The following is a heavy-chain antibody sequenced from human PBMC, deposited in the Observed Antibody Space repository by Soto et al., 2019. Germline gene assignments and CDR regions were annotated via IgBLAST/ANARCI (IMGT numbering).Heavy chain of an antibody. CDR1: GYTFSTYG. CDR3: ARVLRFLEWLGHPYYYGMDV. Sequence: GASVKVSCKSSGYTFSTYGIPWVRQAPGQGLEWMGRISAYNGNTNYAQKLQGRVTMTTDTSTSTAYMELRSLRSDDTAVYYCARVLRFLEWLGHPYYYGMDVWGQGTTVTVSS. J-gene: IGHJ6*02. D-gene: IGHD3-3*01. V-gene: IGHV1-18*01. CDR2: ISAYNGNT.